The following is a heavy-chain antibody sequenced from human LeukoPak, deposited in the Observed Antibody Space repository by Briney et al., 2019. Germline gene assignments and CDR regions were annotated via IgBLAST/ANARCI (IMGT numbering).Heavy chain of an antibody. Sequence: PGGSLRLSCAASGFTSSSYGMHWVRQAPGKGLEWVAVISYDGSNKYYADSVKGRFTISRDNSKNTLYLQMNSLRAEDTAVYYCAKDWSMVRGVKADYWGQGTLVTVSS. V-gene: IGHV3-30*18. CDR1: GFTSSSYG. CDR2: ISYDGSNK. CDR3: AKDWSMVRGVKADY. D-gene: IGHD3-10*01. J-gene: IGHJ4*02.